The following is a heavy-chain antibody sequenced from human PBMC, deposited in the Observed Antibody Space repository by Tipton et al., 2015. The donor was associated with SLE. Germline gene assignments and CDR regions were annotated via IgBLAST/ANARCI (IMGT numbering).Heavy chain of an antibody. CDR3: ASRGYSYGHFDY. J-gene: IGHJ4*02. D-gene: IGHD5-18*01. Sequence: TLSLTCTVSGGSISSGGYYWSWIRQHPGKGLEWIGYIYYSGSTYYNPSLKSRVTISVDTSKNQFSLKLSSVTAADTAVYYCASRGYSYGHFDYWGQGTLVTVSS. CDR2: IYYSGST. CDR1: GGSISSGGYY. V-gene: IGHV4-31*03.